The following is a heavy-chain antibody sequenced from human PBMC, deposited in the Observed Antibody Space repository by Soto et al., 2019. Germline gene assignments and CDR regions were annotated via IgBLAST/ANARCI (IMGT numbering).Heavy chain of an antibody. Sequence: QVHLVQSGAEVKRPGASVKVSSKGTGYAFTTYGITWVRQAPGEGLEWMGWISAHNGNTNYAQKLQGRVTVTRDTSTSTAYMELRSLRSDDTAVYYCVRGRYGDYWGQGALVTVSS. CDR1: GYAFTTYG. CDR3: VRGRYGDY. V-gene: IGHV1-18*01. CDR2: ISAHNGNT. D-gene: IGHD1-1*01. J-gene: IGHJ4*02.